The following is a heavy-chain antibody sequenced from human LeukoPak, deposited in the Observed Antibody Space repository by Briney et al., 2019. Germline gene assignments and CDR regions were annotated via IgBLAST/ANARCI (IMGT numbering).Heavy chain of an antibody. CDR3: ARVHAGIDY. V-gene: IGHV4-59*01. Sequence: SETLSLTCTVSGGSLSSYYWSWIRQPPGKGLEWIGYIYYSGSTNYNPSLKSRVTISVDTSKNQFSLKLSSVTAADTAVYYCARVHAGIDYWGQGTLVTVSS. CDR2: IYYSGST. D-gene: IGHD1-1*01. CDR1: GGSLSSYY. J-gene: IGHJ4*02.